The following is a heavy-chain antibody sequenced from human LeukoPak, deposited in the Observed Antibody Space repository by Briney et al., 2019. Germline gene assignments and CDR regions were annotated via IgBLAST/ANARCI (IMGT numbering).Heavy chain of an antibody. Sequence: ASVKVSCKASGYTFTGYYMHWVRQAPGQGLEWMGRINPNSGGTNYAQKFQGRVTMTRDTSISTAYMELSRLRSDDKAVYYCARNYVTATLVDFDYWGQGTLVTVSS. D-gene: IGHD2-21*02. CDR3: ARNYVTATLVDFDY. CDR2: INPNSGGT. J-gene: IGHJ4*02. V-gene: IGHV1-2*06. CDR1: GYTFTGYY.